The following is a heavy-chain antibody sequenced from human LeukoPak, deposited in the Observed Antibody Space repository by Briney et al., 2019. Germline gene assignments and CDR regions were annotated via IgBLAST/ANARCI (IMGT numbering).Heavy chain of an antibody. V-gene: IGHV4-59*01. CDR1: GGSISSYY. Sequence: SETLSLTCTVSGGSISSYYWSWIRRPPGKGLEWIGYIYYSGSTNYNPSLKSRVTISVDTSKNQFSLKLSSVTAADTAVYYCARDYYGSGSYFGDKTTNWFDPWGQGTLVTVSS. D-gene: IGHD3-10*01. J-gene: IGHJ5*02. CDR2: IYYSGST. CDR3: ARDYYGSGSYFGDKTTNWFDP.